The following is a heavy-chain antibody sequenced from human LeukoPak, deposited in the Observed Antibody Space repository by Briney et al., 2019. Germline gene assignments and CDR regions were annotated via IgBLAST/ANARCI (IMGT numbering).Heavy chain of an antibody. CDR3: ARDYYGSGSYFVFDY. CDR1: GFTFTDYY. V-gene: IGHV3-11*01. CDR2: ISTSASTR. Sequence: GGSLRLSCAASGFTFTDYYMSWIRQAPGKGLEWVSYISTSASTRYYADSVKGRFTISRDNAKNSLYLQMNSLRAEDTAVYYCARDYYGSGSYFVFDYWGQGTLVTVSS. J-gene: IGHJ4*02. D-gene: IGHD3-10*01.